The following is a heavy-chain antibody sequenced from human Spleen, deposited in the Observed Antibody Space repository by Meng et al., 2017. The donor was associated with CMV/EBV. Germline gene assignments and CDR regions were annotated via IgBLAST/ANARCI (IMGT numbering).Heavy chain of an antibody. J-gene: IGHJ1*01. CDR1: GGSFSGYY. Sequence: QVQLQQWCAGLLKPSETLSLTCAVYGGSFSGYYWSWIRQPPGKGLEWIGEINHSGSTNYNPSLKSRVTISVDTSKNQFSLKLSSVTAADTAVYYCARVPITIFGVAAYFQHWGQGTLVTVSS. CDR2: INHSGST. V-gene: IGHV4-34*01. D-gene: IGHD3-3*01. CDR3: ARVPITIFGVAAYFQH.